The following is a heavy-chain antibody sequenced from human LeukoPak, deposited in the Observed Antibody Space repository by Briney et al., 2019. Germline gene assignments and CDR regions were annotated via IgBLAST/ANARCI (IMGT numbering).Heavy chain of an antibody. J-gene: IGHJ3*02. CDR3: ARDSSSFILGGAFDI. D-gene: IGHD6-6*01. Sequence: GGSLRLSCAASGFTFSSYGMHWVRQAPGKGLEWVAVIWYDGSNKYYADSVKGRFTISRDNSKNTLYLQMNSLRAEDTAVYYCARDSSSFILGGAFDIWGQGTMVTVSS. V-gene: IGHV3-33*01. CDR1: GFTFSSYG. CDR2: IWYDGSNK.